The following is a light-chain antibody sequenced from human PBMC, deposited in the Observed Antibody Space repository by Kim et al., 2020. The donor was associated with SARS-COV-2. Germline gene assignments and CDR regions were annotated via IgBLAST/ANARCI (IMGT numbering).Light chain of an antibody. CDR2: RDS. V-gene: IGLV3-9*01. CDR1: NIGSKN. CDR3: QVWDSSIVV. Sequence: SSELTQPRSVSVALGQTARITCGGNNIGSKNVFWYQQKPGQAPVLVIYRDSNRPSGIPERFSGSSSGNTATLTISRAQAGDEADYHCQVWDSSIVVFGGGTQLTVL. J-gene: IGLJ2*01.